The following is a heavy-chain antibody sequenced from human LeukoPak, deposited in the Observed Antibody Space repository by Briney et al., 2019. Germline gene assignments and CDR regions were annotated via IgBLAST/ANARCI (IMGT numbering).Heavy chain of an antibody. CDR2: INPSGGST. V-gene: IGHV1-46*01. CDR3: ARATYYYEVDY. CDR1: GYTFTSYY. D-gene: IGHD3-22*01. Sequence: ASVKVSCKASGYTFTSYYIHWVRQAPGQGLEWMGIINPSGGSTSYAQKFQGRVTITRDTSTSTIYMELSNLRSEDTAVYYCARATYYYEVDYWGQGSLVTVSS. J-gene: IGHJ4*02.